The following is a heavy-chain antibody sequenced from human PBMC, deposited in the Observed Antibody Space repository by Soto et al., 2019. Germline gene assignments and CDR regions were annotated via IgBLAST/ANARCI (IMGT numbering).Heavy chain of an antibody. V-gene: IGHV3-7*01. CDR1: GFTFNTYY. CDR3: ARDWGYCSGGTCYPVLDY. J-gene: IGHJ4*02. CDR2: IKQDGSEK. D-gene: IGHD2-15*01. Sequence: EVQLVESGGGLVQPGGSLRLSCAASGFTFNTYYMNWVRQAPGKGLEWVANIKQDGSEKYYMDSVRGRFTISRDNAKSSRSLQMNSLRAEDKAVYYCARDWGYCSGGTCYPVLDYWGQGTLVTVSS.